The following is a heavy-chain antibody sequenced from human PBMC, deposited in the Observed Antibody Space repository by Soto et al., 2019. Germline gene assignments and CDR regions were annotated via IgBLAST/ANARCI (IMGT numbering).Heavy chain of an antibody. J-gene: IGHJ3*02. D-gene: IGHD3-16*01. V-gene: IGHV4-31*03. CDR3: ARFGVTTFADAFDI. CDR2: IYYSGST. Sequence: QVQLQESGPGLVKPSQTLSLTCTVSGCSISSGGYYWSWIRQHPGTGLEWIGYIYYSGSTYYNPSLKSRVTISVDTSKNQFSLKLSSVTAADTAVYYCARFGVTTFADAFDIWGQGTMVTVSS. CDR1: GCSISSGGYY.